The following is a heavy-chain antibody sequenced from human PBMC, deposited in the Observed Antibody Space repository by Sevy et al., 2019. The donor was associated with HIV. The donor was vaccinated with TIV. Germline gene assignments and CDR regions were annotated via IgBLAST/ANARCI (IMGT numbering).Heavy chain of an antibody. D-gene: IGHD5-18*01. CDR2: ISYDGNIQ. CDR1: GLTFSTYG. J-gene: IGHJ4*02. Sequence: GGSLRLSCAASGLTFSTYGMHWVRQAPGKGLEWVAVISYDGNIQYYADSVKGRFTVSRDNSKNTLYLQMNSLRAEDSAVYYCAKDQGGYKYAPGYWGQGTLVTVSS. V-gene: IGHV3-30*18. CDR3: AKDQGGYKYAPGY.